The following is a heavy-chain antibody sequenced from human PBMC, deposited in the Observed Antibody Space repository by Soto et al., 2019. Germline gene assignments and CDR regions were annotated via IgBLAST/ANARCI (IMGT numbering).Heavy chain of an antibody. V-gene: IGHV1-69*04. CDR1: GGTFSSYT. J-gene: IGHJ6*03. CDR2: IIPILGIA. CDR3: ARDLTIAARPRGYYYYYMDV. Sequence: ASVKVSCKASGGTFSSYTISWVRQAPGQGLEWMGRIIPILGIANYAQKFQGRVTITADKSTSTAYMELSSLRSEDTAVYYCARDLTIAARPRGYYYYYMDVWGKGTTVTVSS. D-gene: IGHD6-6*01.